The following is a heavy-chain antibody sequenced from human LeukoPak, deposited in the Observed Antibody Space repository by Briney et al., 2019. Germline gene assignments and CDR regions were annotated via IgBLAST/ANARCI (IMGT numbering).Heavy chain of an antibody. J-gene: IGHJ5*02. CDR3: AKDPYGDYGNNWFDP. D-gene: IGHD4-17*01. CDR1: GFTFSTYA. CDR2: VTGSGDGT. Sequence: GGSLRLSCAASGFTFSTYAMSWVRQAPGKGLEWVSAVTGSGDGTSYANSVKGRFTTSRDNSKNTLYLQMNSLRVEDTAVYYCAKDPYGDYGNNWFDPWGQGTLVTVSS. V-gene: IGHV3-23*01.